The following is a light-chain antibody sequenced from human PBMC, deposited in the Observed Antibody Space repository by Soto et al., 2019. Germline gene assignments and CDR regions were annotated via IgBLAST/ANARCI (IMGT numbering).Light chain of an antibody. V-gene: IGKV3-20*01. CDR2: GTS. J-gene: IGKJ2*01. CDR1: QTLSSNY. CDR3: QQYGSSPPRYT. Sequence: VLTQSPGTLSLPPGAKATLSCRASQTLSSNYLAWYQQIAGQATRLLIYGTSSRATGIPDRFSGSGSGTDFTLTISRLEPEDFAVYYCQQYGSSPPRYTFGQGTKLEIK.